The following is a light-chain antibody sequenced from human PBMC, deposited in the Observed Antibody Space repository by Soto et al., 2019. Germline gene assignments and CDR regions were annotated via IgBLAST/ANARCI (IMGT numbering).Light chain of an antibody. CDR2: GAS. Sequence: EIVMTQSPATLSVSPGERATLSCRASQTVTSNLAWYQQKPGQAPRLLIYGASTRATGIPARFSGSGSGTEFTLTITSLQSEDFAVYYCQQYAVWPPQTFDQGTKVEIK. J-gene: IGKJ1*01. V-gene: IGKV3-15*01. CDR3: QQYAVWPPQT. CDR1: QTVTSN.